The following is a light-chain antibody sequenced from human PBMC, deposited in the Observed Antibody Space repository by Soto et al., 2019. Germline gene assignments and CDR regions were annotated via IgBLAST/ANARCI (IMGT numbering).Light chain of an antibody. CDR2: DAS. J-gene: IGKJ4*01. CDR1: QSVSSSF. V-gene: IGKV3-20*01. CDR3: QQYGISPLT. Sequence: EIVLTQSPGTLSLSPGERATLSCRASQSVSSSFLAWYQHKPGQAPRLLIYDASSRATSIPDRFSGSGSGTDFTFTISRLEPEDVAVYYCQQYGISPLTFGGGTKVEIK.